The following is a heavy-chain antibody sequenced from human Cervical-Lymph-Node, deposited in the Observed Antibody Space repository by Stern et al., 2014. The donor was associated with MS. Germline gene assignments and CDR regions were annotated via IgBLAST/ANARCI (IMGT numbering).Heavy chain of an antibody. J-gene: IGHJ4*02. CDR3: ARDYGDYAFDY. CDR2: IYPGDSDT. D-gene: IGHD4-17*01. CDR1: GYSFTANW. Sequence: VQLVQSGAEVKKPGASLKISCKGSGYSFTANWIAWVRQTPGKGLEWMGIIYPGDSDTRYSPSFQGQVAISADKSISTAYLQWSSLKASDTAMYYCARDYGDYAFDYWGQGTLVTVSS. V-gene: IGHV5-51*01.